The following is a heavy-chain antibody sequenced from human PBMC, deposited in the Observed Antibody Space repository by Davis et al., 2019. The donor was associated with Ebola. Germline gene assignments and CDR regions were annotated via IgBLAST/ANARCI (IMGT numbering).Heavy chain of an antibody. V-gene: IGHV1-69*13. CDR3: ARGGLTMVRGVMDYYYYYGMDV. CDR2: IIPIFGTA. CDR1: GGTFSSYA. Sequence: AASVKVSCKASGGTFSSYAISWVRQAPGQGLEWMGGIIPIFGTANYAQKFQGRVTITADESTSTAYMELSSLRSEDTAVYYCARGGLTMVRGVMDYYYYYGMDVWGQGTTVTVSS. J-gene: IGHJ6*02. D-gene: IGHD3-10*01.